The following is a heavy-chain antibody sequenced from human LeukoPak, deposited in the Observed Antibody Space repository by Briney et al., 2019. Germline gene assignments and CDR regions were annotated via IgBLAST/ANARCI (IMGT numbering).Heavy chain of an antibody. V-gene: IGHV4-59*01. CDR2: IFYSGTT. Sequence: SETLSLTCTVSGGSIGSYYWSWIRQPPGKGLEWIGYIFYSGTTNYNPSLKSQVTMSVDTSKNHFSLKLSSVTATDTAVYYCARANVVTAIDYWGQGTLVTVSS. J-gene: IGHJ4*02. CDR3: ARANVVTAIDY. D-gene: IGHD2-21*02. CDR1: GGSIGSYY.